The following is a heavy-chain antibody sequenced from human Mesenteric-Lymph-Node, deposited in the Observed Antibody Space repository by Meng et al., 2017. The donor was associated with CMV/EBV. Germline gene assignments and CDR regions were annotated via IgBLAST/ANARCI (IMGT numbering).Heavy chain of an antibody. CDR2: INEDGSDI. V-gene: IGHV3-7*01. CDR1: GFTFSNHW. CDR3: AKDRYGGHSKVFDS. J-gene: IGHJ4*02. D-gene: IGHD2-21*02. Sequence: GGSLRLSCTASGFTFSNHWMTWVRQGPGKGLEWVANINEDGSDIYYADSVKGRFTISRDNSHNTLFLQMSSLRAEDTAVYYCAKDRYGGHSKVFDSWGQGALVTVSS.